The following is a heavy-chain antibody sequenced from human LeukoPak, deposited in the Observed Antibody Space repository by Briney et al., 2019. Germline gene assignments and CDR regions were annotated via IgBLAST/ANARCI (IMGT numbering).Heavy chain of an antibody. CDR3: AREYDSSGYYYGPPTT. J-gene: IGHJ5*02. V-gene: IGHV1-69*13. Sequence: ASVKVSCKASGGTFSSYAISWVRQAPGQGLEWMGGIIPIFGTANYAQKFQDRVTITADESTSTAYMELSSLRSEDTAVYYCAREYDSSGYYYGPPTTWGQGTLVTVSS. CDR2: IIPIFGTA. D-gene: IGHD3-22*01. CDR1: GGTFSSYA.